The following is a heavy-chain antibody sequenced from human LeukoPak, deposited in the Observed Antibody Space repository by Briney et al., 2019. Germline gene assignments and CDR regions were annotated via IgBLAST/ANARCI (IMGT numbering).Heavy chain of an antibody. Sequence: PSETLSLTCTVSGYSISSGYYWGWIRQPPGKGLEWIGTIYQSGSTYYNPSLKSRVIMSVDTSKNQFSLKLSSVTAADTAVYYCARRRSPSETGAFDIWGQGTMVTVSS. J-gene: IGHJ3*02. CDR1: GYSISSGYY. CDR2: IYQSGST. CDR3: ARRRSPSETGAFDI. V-gene: IGHV4-38-2*02. D-gene: IGHD5-24*01.